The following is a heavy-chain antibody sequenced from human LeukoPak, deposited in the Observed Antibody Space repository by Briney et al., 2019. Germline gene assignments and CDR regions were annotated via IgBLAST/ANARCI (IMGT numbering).Heavy chain of an antibody. Sequence: PGGSLRLSCAASGFTFSSYSFNWVRQAPGKGLEWVAVIWYDGSNKYYADSVKGRFTISRDNSKNTLYLQMNSLRAEDTAVYYCARDLVAGRIAAAGTNSLGYWGQGTLVTVSS. V-gene: IGHV3-33*08. CDR1: GFTFSSYS. CDR2: IWYDGSNK. J-gene: IGHJ4*02. CDR3: ARDLVAGRIAAAGTNSLGY. D-gene: IGHD6-13*01.